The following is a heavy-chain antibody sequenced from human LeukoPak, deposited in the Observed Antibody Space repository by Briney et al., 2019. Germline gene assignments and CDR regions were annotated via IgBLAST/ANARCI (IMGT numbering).Heavy chain of an antibody. Sequence: SETLSLTCTVSGGSISSSSYYWGWIRQPPGKGLEWIGSIYYSGSTYYNPSLKSRVTISVDTSKNQFSLKLSSVTAADTAVYYCARYDGSGSYYGYWGQGTLVTVSS. J-gene: IGHJ4*02. V-gene: IGHV4-39*01. CDR3: ARYDGSGSYYGY. CDR1: GGSISSSSYY. CDR2: IYYSGST. D-gene: IGHD3-10*01.